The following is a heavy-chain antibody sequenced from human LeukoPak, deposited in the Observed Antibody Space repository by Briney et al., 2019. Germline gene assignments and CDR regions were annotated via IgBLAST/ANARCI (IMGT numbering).Heavy chain of an antibody. CDR1: GFTFDDYA. Sequence: PGGSLRLSCAASGFTFDDYAMHWVRQAPGKGLDWVSLISGDGGSTYYADSVKGRFTISRDNSKISLYLQMNSLRTEDTALYYCAKDFYDYFWGSLDYWGQGTLVTVSS. V-gene: IGHV3-43*02. CDR2: ISGDGGST. J-gene: IGHJ4*02. D-gene: IGHD3-16*01. CDR3: AKDFYDYFWGSLDY.